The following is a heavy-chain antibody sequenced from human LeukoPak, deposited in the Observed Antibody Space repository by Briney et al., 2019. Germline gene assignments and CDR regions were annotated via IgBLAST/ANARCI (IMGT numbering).Heavy chain of an antibody. CDR3: ARGDCSGGSCYFGY. V-gene: IGHV1-18*04. Sequence: GASVKVSCKASGYTFTSYGISWVRQAPGQGLEWMGWISAYNGNTNFAQKLQGRVTMTTDTSTSTAYMELRSLRSDDTAVYYCARGDCSGGSCYFGYWGQGTLVTVSS. CDR2: ISAYNGNT. CDR1: GYTFTSYG. J-gene: IGHJ4*02. D-gene: IGHD2-15*01.